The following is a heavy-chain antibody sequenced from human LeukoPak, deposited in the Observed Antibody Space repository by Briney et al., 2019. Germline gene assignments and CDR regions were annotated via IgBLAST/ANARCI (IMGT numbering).Heavy chain of an antibody. CDR3: ARDRGYCSGGSCYSRAWFDP. CDR2: IYYSGST. D-gene: IGHD2-15*01. V-gene: IGHV4-59*01. Sequence: PSETLSLTCTVSGGSISSYYWSWIRHPPRKGLEWIGYIYYSGSTNYNPSLKSRVTISVDTSKNQFSLKLSSVTAADTALYYCARDRGYCSGGSCYSRAWFDPWGQGTLVSVSS. J-gene: IGHJ5*02. CDR1: GGSISSYY.